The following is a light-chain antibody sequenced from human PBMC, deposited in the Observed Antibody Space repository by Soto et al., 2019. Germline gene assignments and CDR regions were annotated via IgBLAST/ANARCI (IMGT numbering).Light chain of an antibody. V-gene: IGKV1-5*01. CDR1: QRISGW. CDR2: DVS. Sequence: DIHFTHSPSTLSASVWDTVTITCRASQRISGWLAWHQQKPGKAPKLLIYDVSALKRGVPPRFSGSGSGTEFTLTISSLQPEDFATHYCQQYDSFSVTFGQGTKVDIK. J-gene: IGKJ1*01. CDR3: QQYDSFSVT.